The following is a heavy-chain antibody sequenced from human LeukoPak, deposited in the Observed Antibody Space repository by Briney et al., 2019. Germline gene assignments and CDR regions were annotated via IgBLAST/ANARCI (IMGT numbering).Heavy chain of an antibody. CDR1: GGSISSYY. Sequence: SETLSLTCTVSGGSISSYYWSWIRQPPGKGLEWIGYIYYSGSTNYNPSLKSRVAISVDTSKNQFSLKLSSVTAADTAVYYCARAGHYYDSSGYYPYNWFDPWGQGTLVTVSS. J-gene: IGHJ5*02. D-gene: IGHD3-22*01. V-gene: IGHV4-59*01. CDR3: ARAGHYYDSSGYYPYNWFDP. CDR2: IYYSGST.